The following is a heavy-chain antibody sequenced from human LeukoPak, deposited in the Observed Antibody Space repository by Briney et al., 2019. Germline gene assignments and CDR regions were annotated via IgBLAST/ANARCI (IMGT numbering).Heavy chain of an antibody. D-gene: IGHD3-10*01. CDR2: INHSGST. J-gene: IGHJ4*02. Sequence: PSETLSLTCAVYGGSFSGYYWSWLRQPPGKGLEWIGEINHSGSTNYNPSLKSRVTLSVDTSKNQYSLKLSSVTAADTAVYYCARGLVRGVIFPPAIDYWGQGTLVIVSS. CDR1: GGSFSGYY. V-gene: IGHV4-34*01. CDR3: ARGLVRGVIFPPAIDY.